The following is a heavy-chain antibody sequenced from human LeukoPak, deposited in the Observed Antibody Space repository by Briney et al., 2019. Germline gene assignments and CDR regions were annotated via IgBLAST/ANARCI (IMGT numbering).Heavy chain of an antibody. J-gene: IGHJ6*02. CDR2: INSDGSST. CDR3: ARVRSGSSAGNYGMDV. CDR1: GFTFSSYW. V-gene: IGHV3-74*01. D-gene: IGHD1-26*01. Sequence: PGGSLRLSCAASGFTFSSYWMHWVRQAPGKGLVWVSRINSDGSSTTYADSVKGRFTISRDIAKNTLYLRMKSLRAEDTAVYYCARVRSGSSAGNYGMDVWGQGTTVTVSS.